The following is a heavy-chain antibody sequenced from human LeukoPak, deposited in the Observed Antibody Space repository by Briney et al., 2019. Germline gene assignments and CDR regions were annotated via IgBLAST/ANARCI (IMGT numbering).Heavy chain of an antibody. Sequence: ASVKVSCTASGYTFTSYGISWVRQAPGQGLEWMGWISAYNGNTNYAQKLQGRVTMTTDTSTSTAYMELRSLRSDDTAVYYCAGDQWEMARISGAFDIWGQGTMVTVSS. V-gene: IGHV1-18*01. CDR2: ISAYNGNT. CDR1: GYTFTSYG. J-gene: IGHJ3*02. D-gene: IGHD5-24*01. CDR3: AGDQWEMARISGAFDI.